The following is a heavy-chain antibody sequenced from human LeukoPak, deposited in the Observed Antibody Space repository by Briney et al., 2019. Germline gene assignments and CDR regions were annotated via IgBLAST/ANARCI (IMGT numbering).Heavy chain of an antibody. J-gene: IGHJ5*02. CDR2: ISSSGSTI. CDR1: GFTFSDYY. D-gene: IGHD2-15*01. Sequence: KPGGSLRLSCAASGFTFSDYYMSWIRQAPGKGLEWVSYISSSGSTIYYADSVKGRFTISRDNAKNSLYLQMNSLRAEDTAVYYCARDLAASALRSSFDPWGQGTLVTVSS. CDR3: ARDLAASALRSSFDP. V-gene: IGHV3-11*01.